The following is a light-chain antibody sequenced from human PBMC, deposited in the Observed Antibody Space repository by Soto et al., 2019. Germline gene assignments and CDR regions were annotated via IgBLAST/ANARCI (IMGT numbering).Light chain of an antibody. CDR3: CSYAGRSTFDVV. J-gene: IGLJ2*01. CDR1: RSDVGNYNL. V-gene: IGLV2-23*03. CDR2: EGN. Sequence: QSALTQPASVSGSPGQSITISCTGTRSDVGNYNLVSWYQQHPGKAPKLMIYEGNKRPSGISNRFSGSKSGYTTASLTISGLQAEDEADYYCCSYAGRSTFDVVFGGGTKLTVL.